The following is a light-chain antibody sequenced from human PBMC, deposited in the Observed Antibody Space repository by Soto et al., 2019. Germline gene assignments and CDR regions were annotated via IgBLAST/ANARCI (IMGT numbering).Light chain of an antibody. Sequence: QSALTQPASVSGSPGQSITISCTGTSSDIGGYKHVSWYQQHPGKAPKLMIYEVSNRPSGVSNRFSGSKSGNTASLTISGLQAEDEADYYCSSYTTSCTQVFGTGTKLTVL. CDR1: SSDIGGYKH. V-gene: IGLV2-14*01. J-gene: IGLJ1*01. CDR2: EVS. CDR3: SSYTTSCTQV.